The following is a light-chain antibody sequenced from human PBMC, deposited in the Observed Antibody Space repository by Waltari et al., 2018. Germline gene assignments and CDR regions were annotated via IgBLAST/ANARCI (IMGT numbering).Light chain of an antibody. V-gene: IGKV3D-15*01. CDR1: QSVSGH. Sequence: EIVMTQSPATLSVSPGERATLSCRASQSVSGHLAWYQQKPGQAPRLITHGAFTRATGIPARFSGSGSGTEFSLTISSLQSEDFAIYYCQQYYDWPPWTFGQGTKVEL. CDR3: QQYYDWPPWT. J-gene: IGKJ1*01. CDR2: GAF.